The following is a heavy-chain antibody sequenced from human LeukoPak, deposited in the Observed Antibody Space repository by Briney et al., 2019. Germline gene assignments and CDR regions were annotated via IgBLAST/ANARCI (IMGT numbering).Heavy chain of an antibody. V-gene: IGHV3-23*01. CDR1: GFTFSSYT. D-gene: IGHD6-19*01. J-gene: IGHJ4*02. Sequence: GASLSLACLASGFTFSSYTMSWVRHATGKGMEWVSAIGGSGENTYYADSVKGRFTISRDNSKNTQYLQVNSLRVEDTAMYYCAKEDSSGWIHYWGQGTLVTVSS. CDR3: AKEDSSGWIHY. CDR2: IGGSGENT.